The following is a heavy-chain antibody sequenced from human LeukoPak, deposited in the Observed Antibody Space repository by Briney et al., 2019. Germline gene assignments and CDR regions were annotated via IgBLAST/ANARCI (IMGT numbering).Heavy chain of an antibody. CDR1: GYSFTDYY. CDR3: ARYRIGCGGDCYSLVDY. V-gene: IGHV1-2*02. CDR2: INPSSGDT. Sequence: ASVKVSCKASGYSFTDYYIHWVRQAPGEGLDWMGWINPSSGDTKYAQKFQDRVTMTRDTSISTAYMEVRGLRSDDTAVYYCARYRIGCGGDCYSLVDYWGQGTLVTVSS. D-gene: IGHD2-21*02. J-gene: IGHJ4*02.